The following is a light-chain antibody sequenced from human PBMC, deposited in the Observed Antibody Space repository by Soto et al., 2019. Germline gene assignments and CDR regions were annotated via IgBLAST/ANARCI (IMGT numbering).Light chain of an antibody. CDR2: GAS. CDR3: QQYGSSGT. Sequence: ENVLTQSPATLSLSPVERATLSCRTSQSVSNYVAWYQQKPGQAPRLLIYGASNRATGIPDRFSGSGSGTDFTLTISRLEPEDFAVYYCQQYGSSGTFGQGTKVDIK. CDR1: QSVSNY. V-gene: IGKV3-20*01. J-gene: IGKJ1*01.